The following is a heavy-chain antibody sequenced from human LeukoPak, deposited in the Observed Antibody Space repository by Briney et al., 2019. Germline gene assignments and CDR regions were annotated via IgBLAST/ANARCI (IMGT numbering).Heavy chain of an antibody. Sequence: PGGSLRLSCAASGFTFSDYYMSWIRQAPGKGLEWVSYISSSGSTIYYADSVKGRFTISRDNSKNTLYLQMNSLRAEDTAVYYCARPALEWLLYDAFDIWGQGTMVTVSS. J-gene: IGHJ3*02. CDR3: ARPALEWLLYDAFDI. CDR1: GFTFSDYY. CDR2: ISSSGSTI. V-gene: IGHV3-11*04. D-gene: IGHD3-3*01.